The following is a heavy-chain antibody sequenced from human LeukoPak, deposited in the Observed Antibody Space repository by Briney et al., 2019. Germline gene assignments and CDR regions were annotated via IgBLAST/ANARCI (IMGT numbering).Heavy chain of an antibody. Sequence: SETLSLTCTVSGGSISSYYWSWIRQPPGKGLEWIGYIYHSGSTYYNPSLKSRVTISVDRSKNQFSLKLSSVTAADTAVYYCARGERSPYYYYGMDVWGQGTTVTVSS. CDR3: ARGERSPYYYYGMDV. CDR1: GGSISSYY. V-gene: IGHV4-59*12. D-gene: IGHD3-16*01. J-gene: IGHJ6*02. CDR2: IYHSGST.